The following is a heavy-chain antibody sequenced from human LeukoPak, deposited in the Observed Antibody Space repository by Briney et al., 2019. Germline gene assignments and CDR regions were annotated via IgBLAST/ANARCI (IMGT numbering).Heavy chain of an antibody. CDR2: ISAYNGNT. CDR3: ARGASSGYSDAFDI. CDR1: GYTFTGYY. D-gene: IGHD5-12*01. Sequence: ASVKVSCKASGYTFTGYYMHWVRQAPGQGLEWMGWISAYNGNTNYAQKLQGRVTMTTDTSTSTAYMELRSLRSDDTAVYYCARGASSGYSDAFDIWGQGTMVTVSS. V-gene: IGHV1-18*04. J-gene: IGHJ3*02.